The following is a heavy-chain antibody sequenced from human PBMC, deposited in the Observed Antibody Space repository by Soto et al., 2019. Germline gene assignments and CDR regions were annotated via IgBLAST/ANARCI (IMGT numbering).Heavy chain of an antibody. V-gene: IGHV3-23*01. J-gene: IGHJ4*02. Sequence: GGSLRLSCAASGFTFSRYALSWVRQAPGKGLEWGSAISGSGGSTYYADSVKGRFTISRDNSKNTLYLQMNSLRAEDTAVYYCAKPNPGQYYDILTGYWDYWGQGTLVTVSS. CDR1: GFTFSRYA. CDR2: ISGSGGST. D-gene: IGHD3-9*01. CDR3: AKPNPGQYYDILTGYWDY.